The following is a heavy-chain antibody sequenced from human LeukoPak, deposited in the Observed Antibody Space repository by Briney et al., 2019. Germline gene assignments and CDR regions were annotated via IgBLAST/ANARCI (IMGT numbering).Heavy chain of an antibody. CDR3: ARDRIAVAGIPFNY. CDR2: IYSGGST. V-gene: IGHV3-53*01. Sequence: GGSLRLSCAASGFTVSSNYMSWVRQAPGKGLEWVSVIYSGGSTYYADSVKGRFTISRDNSKNTLYLQMNSLRAEDTAVYYCARDRIAVAGIPFNYWGQGTLVTVSS. CDR1: GFTVSSNY. D-gene: IGHD6-19*01. J-gene: IGHJ4*02.